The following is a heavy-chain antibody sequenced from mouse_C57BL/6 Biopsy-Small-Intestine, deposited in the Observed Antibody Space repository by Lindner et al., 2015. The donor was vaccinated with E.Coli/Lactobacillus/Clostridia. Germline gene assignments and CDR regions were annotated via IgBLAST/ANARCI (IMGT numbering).Heavy chain of an antibody. J-gene: IGHJ4*01. Sequence: VQLQESGPELVKPGASVKISCKASGYAFSSSWMNWVKQRPGKGLEWIGRIYPGDGDTTYNGKFKGKATLTADKSSSTAYMQLSSLTSEDSAVYFCARRAYYAMDYWGQGTSVAVSS. V-gene: IGHV1-82*01. CDR3: ARRAYYAMDY. CDR1: GYAFSSSW. CDR2: IYPGDGDT.